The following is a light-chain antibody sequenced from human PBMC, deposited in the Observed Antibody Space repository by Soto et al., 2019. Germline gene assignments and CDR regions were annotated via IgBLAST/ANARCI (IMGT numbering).Light chain of an antibody. J-gene: IGKJ5*01. CDR3: QQRINWPIT. CDR1: QSVSNS. V-gene: IGKV3-11*01. CDR2: DAS. Sequence: EFVLTQSPATLSLSPGERATLSCRASQSVSNSLAWYQQRPGQAPRLLIYDASNRATGIPARFSGSGSGTDFTLTISSLEPEDFAVYYCQQRINWPITFGQGTRLEI.